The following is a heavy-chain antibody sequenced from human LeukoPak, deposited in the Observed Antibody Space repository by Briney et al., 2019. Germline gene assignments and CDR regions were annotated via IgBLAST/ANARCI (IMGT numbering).Heavy chain of an antibody. CDR2: IYYSGNT. J-gene: IGHJ4*02. D-gene: IGHD3-22*01. CDR3: ARERLDYSSGYPFDY. V-gene: IGHV4-39*07. Sequence: SETLSLTCTVAGGSISSSSYYWGCIRQPPGEGLECIGSIYYSGNTYYNPSLKSRVTISVDTSKNQFSLKLSSVTAADTAVYYCARERLDYSSGYPFDYWGQGTLVTVSS. CDR1: GGSISSSSYY.